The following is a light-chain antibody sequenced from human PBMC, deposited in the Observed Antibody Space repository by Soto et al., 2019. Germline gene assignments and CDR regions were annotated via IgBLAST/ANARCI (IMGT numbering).Light chain of an antibody. V-gene: IGKV3D-20*01. CDR1: QSVSSSY. CDR2: DAS. J-gene: IGKJ2*01. CDR3: QQYGSSPPYT. Sequence: EIVLTQSPATLSLSPGERATLSCGASQSVSSSYLAWYQQKPGLATRLLIYDASSRATGIPDRFSGSGSGTEFTLTIRRLEPEDFAVYYCQQYGSSPPYTFGQGTKLEIK.